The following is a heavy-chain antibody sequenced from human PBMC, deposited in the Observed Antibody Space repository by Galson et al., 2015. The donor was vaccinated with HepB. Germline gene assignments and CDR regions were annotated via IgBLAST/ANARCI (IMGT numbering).Heavy chain of an antibody. CDR1: GYTLTELS. V-gene: IGHV1-24*01. J-gene: IGHJ4*02. Sequence: SVKVSCKVSGYTLTELSMHWVRQAPGKGLEWMGGFDPEDGETIYAQKFQGRVTMTEDTSTDTAYMELSSLRSEDTAVYYCATDMVQGVPNDYWGQGTLVTVSS. CDR2: FDPEDGET. D-gene: IGHD3-10*01. CDR3: ATDMVQGVPNDY.